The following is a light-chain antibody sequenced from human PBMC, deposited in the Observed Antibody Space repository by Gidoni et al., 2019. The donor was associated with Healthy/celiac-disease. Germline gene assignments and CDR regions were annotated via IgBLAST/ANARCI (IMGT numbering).Light chain of an antibody. CDR1: QSISSW. Sequence: IQMTQSPSTLSASVGDRVTITCRASQSISSWLAWYQQKPGKAPKLLIYKASSLESGVPSRFSGSGSGTEFTLTISSLQPDDFATYYCQQYNSYTFXHXTKLEIK. CDR2: KAS. V-gene: IGKV1-5*03. CDR3: QQYNSYT. J-gene: IGKJ2*01.